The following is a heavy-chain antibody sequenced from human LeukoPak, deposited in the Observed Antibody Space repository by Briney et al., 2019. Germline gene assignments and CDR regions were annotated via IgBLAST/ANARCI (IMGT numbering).Heavy chain of an antibody. D-gene: IGHD3-22*01. J-gene: IGHJ3*02. V-gene: IGHV3-21*01. CDR1: GFTFSSYS. CDR3: ARVLAGYYDSSGYSGNDAFDM. Sequence: KPGGSLRLSCAASGFTFSSYSMNWVRQAPGKGLEWVSSISSSSSYIYYADSVKGRFTISRDNAKNSLYLQMNSLRAEDTAVYYCARVLAGYYDSSGYSGNDAFDMGGQGTMVTVSS. CDR2: ISSSSSYI.